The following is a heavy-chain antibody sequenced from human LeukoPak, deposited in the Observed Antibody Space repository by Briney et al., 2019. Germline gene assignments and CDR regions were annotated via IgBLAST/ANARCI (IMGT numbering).Heavy chain of an antibody. D-gene: IGHD5-18*01. Sequence: GGSLRLSCAASGFTVSSNYMSWVRQAPGKGLEWVSVIYSGGSTYYADSVKGRFTISRDNSKNTLYLQMNSLRAEDTAVYYCAREIIQLPGYFDYWGQGALVTVSS. J-gene: IGHJ4*02. CDR3: AREIIQLPGYFDY. CDR2: IYSGGST. CDR1: GFTVSSNY. V-gene: IGHV3-53*01.